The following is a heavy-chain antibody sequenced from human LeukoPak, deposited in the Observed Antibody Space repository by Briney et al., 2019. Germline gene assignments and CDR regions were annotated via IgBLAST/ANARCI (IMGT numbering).Heavy chain of an antibody. D-gene: IGHD3-10*01. V-gene: IGHV4-39*07. CDR2: INHSGST. CDR1: GGSISSTSYY. CDR3: ARDTYGSGSQF. Sequence: SETLSLTCTVSGGSISSTSYYWDWIRQPPGKGLEWIGEINHSGSTNYNPSLKSRVTISVDTSKNQFSLKLSSVTAADTAVYYCARDTYGSGSQFWGQGTLVTVSS. J-gene: IGHJ4*02.